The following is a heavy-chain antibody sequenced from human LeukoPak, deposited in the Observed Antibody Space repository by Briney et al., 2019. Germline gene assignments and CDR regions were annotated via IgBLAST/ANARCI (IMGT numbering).Heavy chain of an antibody. CDR2: ISGSGGST. D-gene: IGHD6-19*01. CDR1: GFTFSSYA. Sequence: GGSLRLSCAASGFTFSSYAMSWVRQAPGKGLEWVPAISGSGGSTYYADSVKGRFTISRDNSKNTLYLQMNSLRAEDTAVYYCAKDPGGSGWPYYFDYWGQGTLVTVSS. CDR3: AKDPGGSGWPYYFDY. J-gene: IGHJ4*02. V-gene: IGHV3-23*01.